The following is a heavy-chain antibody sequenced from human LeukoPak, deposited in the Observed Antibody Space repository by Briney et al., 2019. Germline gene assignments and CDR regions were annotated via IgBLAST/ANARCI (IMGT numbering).Heavy chain of an antibody. CDR2: IRGSGGST. CDR3: AKAALGRFVGAYYSDY. Sequence: GGSLRLSCAASGFSFSSYAMSWVRQAPGKGLEWVSAIRGSGGSTYYADSVKGRFTISRGNSKNTLYLQMNSLRAEDTAVYYCAKAALGRFVGAYYSDYCGQGTLVTVSS. J-gene: IGHJ4*02. V-gene: IGHV3-23*01. CDR1: GFSFSSYA. D-gene: IGHD3-16*01.